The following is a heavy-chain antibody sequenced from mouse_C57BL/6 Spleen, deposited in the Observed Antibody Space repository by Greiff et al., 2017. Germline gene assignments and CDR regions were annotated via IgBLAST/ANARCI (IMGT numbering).Heavy chain of an antibody. V-gene: IGHV1-63*01. CDR1: GYTFTNYW. Sequence: QVHVKQSGAELVRPGTSVKMSCKASGYTFTNYWIGWAKQRPGHGLEWIGDIYPGGGYTNYNEKFKGKATLTADKSSSTAYMQISSLTSEDSAIYCCAIGHNPEYYFDNWSQGTTLTVSS. CDR2: IYPGGGYT. CDR3: AIGHNPEYYFDN. J-gene: IGHJ2*01. D-gene: IGHD1-3*01.